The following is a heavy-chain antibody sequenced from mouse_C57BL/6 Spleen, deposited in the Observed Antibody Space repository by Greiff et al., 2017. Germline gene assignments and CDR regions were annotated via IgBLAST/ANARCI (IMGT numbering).Heavy chain of an antibody. CDR2: ISSGGSYT. D-gene: IGHD1-1*01. CDR3: ARQHYYGSSYGGYFDY. Sequence: EVMLVESGGDLVKPGGSLKLSCAASGFTFSSYGMSWVRPTPDKRLEWVATISSGGSYTYYPDSVKGRFTISRDNAKNTLYLQMSSLKSEDTAMYYCARQHYYGSSYGGYFDYWGQGTTLTVSS. J-gene: IGHJ2*01. CDR1: GFTFSSYG. V-gene: IGHV5-6*01.